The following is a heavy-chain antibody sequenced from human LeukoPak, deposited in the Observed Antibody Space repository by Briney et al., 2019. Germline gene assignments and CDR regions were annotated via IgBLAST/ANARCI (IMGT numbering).Heavy chain of an antibody. CDR1: GASISSYY. V-gene: IGHV4-59*01. J-gene: IGHJ4*02. D-gene: IGHD3-22*01. CDR3: VRPDSSGYNYVD. CDR2: IYYSGST. Sequence: SETLSLTCTVSGASISSYYWSWLRQPPGKGREWIGYIYYSGSTNYNPSLKGRLTISVDTSKTQFSLKLSSVTAADTAVYYCVRPDSSGYNYVDWGQGTLVTVSS.